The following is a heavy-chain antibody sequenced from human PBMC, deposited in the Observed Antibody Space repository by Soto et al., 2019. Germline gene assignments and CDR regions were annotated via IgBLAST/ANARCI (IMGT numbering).Heavy chain of an antibody. CDR2: ITHSGST. Sequence: SETLSLTCAVYGESFSGYYWRWIRQIPGKGLEWIGEITHSGSTNYNPSLKSRVTLSLDTSKKQFSLKVNSVTAADTAVYYCARGGNCGGAGCPSGYQYGMDVWGQGTTVTVSS. D-gene: IGHD2-21*01. CDR3: ARGGNCGGAGCPSGYQYGMDV. V-gene: IGHV4-34*01. J-gene: IGHJ6*02. CDR1: GESFSGYY.